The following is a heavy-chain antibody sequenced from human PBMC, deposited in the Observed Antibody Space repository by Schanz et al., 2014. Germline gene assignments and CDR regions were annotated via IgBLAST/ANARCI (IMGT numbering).Heavy chain of an antibody. J-gene: IGHJ3*01. Sequence: EVQLVESGGGLIQPGGSLRLSCAASGFSFSDYSMSWVRQAPGKGLEWVANIKEDGSKKYYVDSVRGRFTISRDNAKNSLYLQLNSLTAEDTAVYHCARDSRYCTGVDCKGDAFDLWGQGTLVTVSS. CDR2: IKEDGSKK. CDR1: GFSFSDYS. CDR3: ARDSRYCTGVDCKGDAFDL. V-gene: IGHV3-7*01. D-gene: IGHD2-8*02.